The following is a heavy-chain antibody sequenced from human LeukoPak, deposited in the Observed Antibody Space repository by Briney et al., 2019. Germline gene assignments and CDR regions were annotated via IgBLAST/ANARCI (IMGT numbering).Heavy chain of an antibody. D-gene: IGHD6-19*01. J-gene: IGHJ4*02. CDR1: GFTFSSYG. CDR3: ASTSGWYEPIDY. V-gene: IGHV3-33*01. CDR2: IWYDGSNK. Sequence: GGSLRLSCAASGFTFSSYGMHWVRQAPGKGLEWVAVIWYDGSNKYYADSVKGRFTISRDNSKNTLYLQMYSLRAEDTAVYYCASTSGWYEPIDYWGQGTLVTVSS.